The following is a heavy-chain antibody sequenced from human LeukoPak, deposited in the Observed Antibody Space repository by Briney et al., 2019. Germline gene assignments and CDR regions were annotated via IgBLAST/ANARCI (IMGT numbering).Heavy chain of an antibody. CDR3: ATHLSSSWYWELDY. CDR1: GFTFSSYA. Sequence: GGSLRLSCAPSGFTFSSYAMSWVRQAPGKGGEWGSAIRGSGGSTYYADSVKGRFTISRDNYKNTLYLQMNSLRAEDTAVYYCATHLSSSWYWELDYWGQGTLVTVSS. D-gene: IGHD6-13*01. J-gene: IGHJ4*02. V-gene: IGHV3-23*01. CDR2: IRGSGGST.